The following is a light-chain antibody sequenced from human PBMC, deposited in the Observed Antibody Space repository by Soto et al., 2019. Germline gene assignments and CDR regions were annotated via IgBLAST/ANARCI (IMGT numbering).Light chain of an antibody. V-gene: IGKV1-5*01. CDR2: DAS. CDR3: QQAYSSPWT. Sequence: DSQMTQSPSTLSASVGDRVTISCRASQNIRTWLAWYQQKPGKAPKLLMHDASSLDSGVPSRFSGGGSGTDFTLTISSLQPEDFATYFCQQAYSSPWTFGQGTKVDIK. J-gene: IGKJ1*01. CDR1: QNIRTW.